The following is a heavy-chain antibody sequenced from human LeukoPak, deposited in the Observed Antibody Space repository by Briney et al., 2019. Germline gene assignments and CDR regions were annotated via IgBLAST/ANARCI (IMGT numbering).Heavy chain of an antibody. CDR3: ARRSGITGIRFDP. Sequence: ASVKVSCKAFGYTFTSYGISWVRQAPGQGLEGMGWNSAYNGNTNYAQKLQGRVTMTTDTSTSTAYMELRSLRSDDTAVYYCARRSGITGIRFDPWGQGTLVTVSS. CDR2: NSAYNGNT. J-gene: IGHJ5*02. CDR1: GYTFTSYG. D-gene: IGHD1-20*01. V-gene: IGHV1-18*01.